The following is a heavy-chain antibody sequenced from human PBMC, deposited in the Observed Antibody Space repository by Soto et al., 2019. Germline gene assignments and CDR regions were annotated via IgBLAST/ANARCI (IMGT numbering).Heavy chain of an antibody. CDR1: GGSINIGGFY. D-gene: IGHD5-18*01. Sequence: QVQLQESGPGLVKPSQTLSLTCTVSGGSINIGGFYWSWVRQHPGKGLEWIGYIYHSGSTYYNPSLKSRVTISEDTSKNQFSLKLSSVTAADTAVYYCARRGLSYGGGYFDLWGRGTLVTVSS. CDR3: ARRGLSYGGGYFDL. CDR2: IYHSGST. V-gene: IGHV4-31*03. J-gene: IGHJ2*01.